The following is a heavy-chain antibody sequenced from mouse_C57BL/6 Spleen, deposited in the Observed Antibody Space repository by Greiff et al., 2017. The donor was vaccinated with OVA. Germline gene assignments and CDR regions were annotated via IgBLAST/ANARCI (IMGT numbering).Heavy chain of an antibody. CDR2: ISYDGSN. CDR3: ARVTVVAKNWYFDV. CDR1: GYSITSGYY. Sequence: EVQLQQSGPGLVKPSQSLSLTCSVTGYSITSGYYWNWIRQFPGNKLEWMGYISYDGSNNYNPSLKNRISITRDTSKNQFFLKLNSVTTEDTATYYCARVTVVAKNWYFDVWGTGTTVTVSS. D-gene: IGHD1-1*01. J-gene: IGHJ1*03. V-gene: IGHV3-6*01.